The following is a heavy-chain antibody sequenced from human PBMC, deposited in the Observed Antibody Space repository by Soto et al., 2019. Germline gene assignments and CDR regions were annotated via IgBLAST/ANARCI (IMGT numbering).Heavy chain of an antibody. Sequence: ASVKVSCKASGYTFASYYMHWVRQAPGQGLEWIGIINPSGGGTSYAQKLQGRVTMTRDTSTSTVYMELSSLRSEDTAVYYCARESTLAYWGQGTLVTVSS. CDR1: GYTFASYY. V-gene: IGHV1-46*01. CDR3: ARESTLAY. J-gene: IGHJ4*02. CDR2: INPSGGGT.